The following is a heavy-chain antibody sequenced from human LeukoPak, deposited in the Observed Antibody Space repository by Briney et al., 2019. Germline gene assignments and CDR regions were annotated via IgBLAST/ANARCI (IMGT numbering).Heavy chain of an antibody. J-gene: IGHJ4*02. CDR3: TSGGYNRRYFDY. V-gene: IGHV1-69*04. Sequence: ASVKVSCKASGGTFSSYAISWVRQAPGQGLEWMGRIIPILGIANYAQKFQGRVTITADKSTSTAYMELSSLRSEDTDVYSCTSGGYNRRYFDYWGQGTLVNVSS. D-gene: IGHD5-24*01. CDR2: IIPILGIA. CDR1: GGTFSSYA.